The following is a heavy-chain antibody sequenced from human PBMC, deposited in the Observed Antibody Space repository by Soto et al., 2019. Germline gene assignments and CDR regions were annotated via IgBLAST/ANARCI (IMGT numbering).Heavy chain of an antibody. Sequence: SETLSLTCTVSGGSISSGDYYWSWIRQPPGKGLEWIGYIYYSGSTYYNPSLKSRLTISVDTSKNQFSLQLTSVTAADTAVYYCARGGCSSTSCPPRRGWFDPWGQGTLVTVSS. V-gene: IGHV4-30-4*01. D-gene: IGHD2-2*01. CDR2: IYYSGST. CDR3: ARGGCSSTSCPPRRGWFDP. CDR1: GGSISSGDYY. J-gene: IGHJ5*02.